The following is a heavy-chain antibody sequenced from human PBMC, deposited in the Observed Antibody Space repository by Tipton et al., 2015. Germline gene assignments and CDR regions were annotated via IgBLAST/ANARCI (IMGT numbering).Heavy chain of an antibody. CDR2: IYHSGST. CDR3: ARGYCSGAGCARAFDI. CDR1: GGSISSYY. D-gene: IGHD2-15*01. Sequence: TLSLTCTVSGGSISSYYWSWIRQPPGKGLEWIGSIYHSGSTNYNPSLKSRVSISVDTSKNHFSLNLTSVTAADTAVYYCARGYCSGAGCARAFDIWGQGTMVTVSP. J-gene: IGHJ3*02. V-gene: IGHV4-59*12.